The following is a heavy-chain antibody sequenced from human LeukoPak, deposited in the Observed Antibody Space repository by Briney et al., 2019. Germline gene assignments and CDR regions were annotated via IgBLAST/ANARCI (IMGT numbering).Heavy chain of an antibody. J-gene: IGHJ4*02. D-gene: IGHD5-24*01. V-gene: IGHV3-23*01. Sequence: PGRSLRLSCAASGFTFSSYAMHWARQAPGKGLEWVSAISGSGGSTYYADSVKGRFTISRDNSKNTLYLQMNSLRAEDTAVYYCAKEGDGYNPGNYYFDYWGQGTLVTVSS. CDR1: GFTFSSYA. CDR2: ISGSGGST. CDR3: AKEGDGYNPGNYYFDY.